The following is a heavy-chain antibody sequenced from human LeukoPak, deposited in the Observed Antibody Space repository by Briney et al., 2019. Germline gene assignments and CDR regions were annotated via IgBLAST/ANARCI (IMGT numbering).Heavy chain of an antibody. J-gene: IGHJ4*02. D-gene: IGHD1-26*01. CDR1: GFTLSTNA. V-gene: IGHV3-23*01. Sequence: GGSLRLSCLTSGFTLSTNAMSWVRQAPGKGLEWISGISGSGASTYYADSVKGRFTISRDDSRNTLYPQMNSLRGDDTAVYYCAKDVGKWESLHFFDYWGQGTLVTVSS. CDR3: AKDVGKWESLHFFDY. CDR2: ISGSGAST.